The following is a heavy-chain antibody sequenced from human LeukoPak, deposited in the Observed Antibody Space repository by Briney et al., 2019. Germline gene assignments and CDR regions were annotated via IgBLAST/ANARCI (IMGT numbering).Heavy chain of an antibody. CDR1: GGTFSSYA. Sequence: SAKVSCKASGGTFSSYAISWVRQAPGQGLEWMGGIIPIFGTANYAQKFQGRVTITADESTSTAYMELSSLRSEDTGVYYCASPSNSRDVHFDYWGQGTLVTVSS. V-gene: IGHV1-69*13. D-gene: IGHD4-11*01. J-gene: IGHJ4*02. CDR2: IIPIFGTA. CDR3: ASPSNSRDVHFDY.